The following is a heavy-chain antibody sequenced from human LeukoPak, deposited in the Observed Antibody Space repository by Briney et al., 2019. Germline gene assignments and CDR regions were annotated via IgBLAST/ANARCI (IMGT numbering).Heavy chain of an antibody. J-gene: IGHJ4*02. CDR1: GGSFSGYY. V-gene: IGHV4-34*01. Sequence: SETLSLTCAVYGGSFSGYYWSWIRQPPGKGLEWIGEINHSGSTNYNPSLKSRVTISVDTSKNQFSLKLNSVTAADTAVYYCARGGGGWYSDYWGQGTLVTVSS. CDR3: ARGGGGWYSDY. D-gene: IGHD2-15*01. CDR2: INHSGST.